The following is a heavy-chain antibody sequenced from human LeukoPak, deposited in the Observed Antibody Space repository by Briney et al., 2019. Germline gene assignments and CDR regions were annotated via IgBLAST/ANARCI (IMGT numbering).Heavy chain of an antibody. CDR1: GFTFSSYW. Sequence: GGSLRLSCAASGFTFSSYWMSWVRQAPGKGLEWVSAISGSGGSTYYADSVKGRFTISRDNSKNTLYLQMNSLRAEDTAVYYCAKEFKTVTMVRGVIPVNWFDPWGQGTLVTVSS. J-gene: IGHJ5*02. CDR3: AKEFKTVTMVRGVIPVNWFDP. CDR2: ISGSGGST. V-gene: IGHV3-23*01. D-gene: IGHD3-10*01.